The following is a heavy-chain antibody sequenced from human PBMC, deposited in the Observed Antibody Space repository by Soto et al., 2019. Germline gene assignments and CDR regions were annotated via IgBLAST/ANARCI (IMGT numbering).Heavy chain of an antibody. CDR2: VTGSGSAT. D-gene: IGHD2-2*01. V-gene: IGHV3-23*01. CDR3: ARGILPTVSYFEY. J-gene: IGHJ4*02. CDR1: GFTFISYT. Sequence: PGGSLRLSCVASGFTFISYTMTWVRQAPGKGLEWVSSVTGSGSATYYADSVKGRFTISRDNSKYTLYVQMNSLRAEDTALYYCARGILPTVSYFEYWGQGTLVTVS.